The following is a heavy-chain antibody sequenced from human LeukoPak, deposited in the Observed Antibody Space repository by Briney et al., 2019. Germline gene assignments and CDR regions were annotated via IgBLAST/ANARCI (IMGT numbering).Heavy chain of an antibody. CDR2: ISSSSSYI. Sequence: GGSLRLSCAASGFTFSSYSMNWVRQAPGKGLEEFSSISSSSSYIYYPDSVKGRFTISRANAKNSLYLQMNSLRAEDTAVYYCARAVWTYDLSYNWFAPWGQGTLVTVSS. D-gene: IGHD5-12*01. CDR3: ARAVWTYDLSYNWFAP. V-gene: IGHV3-21*01. CDR1: GFTFSSYS. J-gene: IGHJ5*02.